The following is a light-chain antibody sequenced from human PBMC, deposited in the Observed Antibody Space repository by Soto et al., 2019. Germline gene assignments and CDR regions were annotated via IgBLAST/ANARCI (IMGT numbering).Light chain of an antibody. CDR2: DAY. CDR3: QQRHMWPIT. Sequence: EVVLTHAPVTLSLSPGDRATLSCRASQSFRGLLAWYQQKPGQAPRLLIYDAYNRATGIPPRFSGSGSGTDFTLTISSLEPEDSAVYYCQQRHMWPITFGQGTRPEIK. V-gene: IGKV3-11*01. CDR1: QSFRGL. J-gene: IGKJ5*01.